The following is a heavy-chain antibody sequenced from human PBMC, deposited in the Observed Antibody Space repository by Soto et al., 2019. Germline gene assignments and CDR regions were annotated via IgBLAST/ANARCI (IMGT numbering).Heavy chain of an antibody. V-gene: IGHV1-8*01. D-gene: IGHD2-15*01. CDR1: GYTFTSYD. J-gene: IGHJ4*02. CDR3: ARLLRCSGGSCYRGFDY. CDR2: MNPNSGNT. Sequence: ASVKVSCKASGYTFTSYDINWVRQATGQGLEWMGWMNPNSGNTGYAQKFQGRVTMTRNTSISTAYMELSSLRSEDTAVYYCARLLRCSGGSCYRGFDYWGQGTLVTVSS.